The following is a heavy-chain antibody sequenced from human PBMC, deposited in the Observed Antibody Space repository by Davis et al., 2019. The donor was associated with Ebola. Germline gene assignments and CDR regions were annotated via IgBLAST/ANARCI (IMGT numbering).Heavy chain of an antibody. CDR2: ITNGGSTN. CDR1: GFSFTSYT. Sequence: GGSLRLSCIASGFSFTSYTMNWVRQAPGKGLEWLSYITNGGSTNSYADSVKGRFTISRDNSKNTLYLQMNSLRAEDTAVYYCAIYCSGGSCYSYTSGAYWGQGTLVTVSS. J-gene: IGHJ4*02. V-gene: IGHV3-48*01. D-gene: IGHD2-15*01. CDR3: AIYCSGGSCYSYTSGAY.